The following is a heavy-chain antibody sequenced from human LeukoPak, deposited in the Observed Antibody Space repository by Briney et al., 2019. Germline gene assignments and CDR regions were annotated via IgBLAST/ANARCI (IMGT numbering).Heavy chain of an antibody. J-gene: IGHJ5*02. D-gene: IGHD6-13*01. CDR1: GFTFSSYW. CDR2: IKQDGSEK. V-gene: IGHV3-7*01. CDR3: ARGQGAAAGNWFDP. Sequence: GGSLRLSCAASGFTFSSYWMSWVRQAPGKGLEWVANIKQDGSEKYYVDSVKGRFTISRDNAKNSLYLQMNSLRAEDTAVYYCARGQGAAAGNWFDPWGQGTLVTVSS.